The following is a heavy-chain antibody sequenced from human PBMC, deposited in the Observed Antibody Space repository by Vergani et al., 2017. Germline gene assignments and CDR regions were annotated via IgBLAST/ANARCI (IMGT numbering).Heavy chain of an antibody. Sequence: QVQLQESGPGLVKPSETLSLTCTVSGGSISSYYWSWIRQPAGKGLEWIGRIYTSGSTNYNPSLKSRVTMSVDTSKNPFYLQLSSLTAADTAVYYCARDLGQLERRNYYYYMDVWGKGTTVTVS. CDR3: ARDLGQLERRNYYYYMDV. CDR2: IYTSGST. J-gene: IGHJ6*03. CDR1: GGSISSYY. D-gene: IGHD1-1*01. V-gene: IGHV4-4*07.